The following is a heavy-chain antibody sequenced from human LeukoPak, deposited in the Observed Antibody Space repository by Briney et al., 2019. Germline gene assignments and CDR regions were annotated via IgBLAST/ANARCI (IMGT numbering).Heavy chain of an antibody. CDR2: ISSSSYI. Sequence: GRSLRLSCAASGFTFSSYAMHWVRQAPGKGLEWVSFISSSSYIYYADSVKGRFTISRDNAKNSLFLQMNSLRVEDTAVYYCATVTMRDDDYWGQGTLVTVSS. J-gene: IGHJ4*02. CDR1: GFTFSSYA. V-gene: IGHV3-21*01. CDR3: ATVTMRDDDY. D-gene: IGHD1-1*01.